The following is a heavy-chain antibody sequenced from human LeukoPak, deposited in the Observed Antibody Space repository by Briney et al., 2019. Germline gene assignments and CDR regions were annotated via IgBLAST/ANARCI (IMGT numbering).Heavy chain of an antibody. CDR1: GGSISSYY. D-gene: IGHD5-18*01. CDR2: IYYSGST. Sequence: PSETLSLTCTASGGSISSYYWSWIRQPPGKGLEWIGYIYYSGSTNYNPSLKSRVTISVDTSKNQFSLKLSSVTAADTAVYYCARQTYGYSYGLNWFDPWGQGTLVTVSS. J-gene: IGHJ5*02. CDR3: ARQTYGYSYGLNWFDP. V-gene: IGHV4-59*08.